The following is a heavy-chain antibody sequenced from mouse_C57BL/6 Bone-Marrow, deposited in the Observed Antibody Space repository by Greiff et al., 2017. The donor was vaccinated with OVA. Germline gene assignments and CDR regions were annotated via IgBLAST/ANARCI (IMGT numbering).Heavy chain of an antibody. D-gene: IGHD1-1*01. V-gene: IGHV1-55*01. CDR1: GYTFTSYW. Sequence: QVQLQQPGAELVKPGASVKMSCKASGYTFTSYWITWVKQRPGQGLEWIGDIYPGSGSTNYNEKFKSKATLTVDTSSSTAYMQLSSLTSEDSAVYYCARGVTTVVATRFDYWGQGTTLTVSS. CDR2: IYPGSGST. J-gene: IGHJ2*01. CDR3: ARGVTTVVATRFDY.